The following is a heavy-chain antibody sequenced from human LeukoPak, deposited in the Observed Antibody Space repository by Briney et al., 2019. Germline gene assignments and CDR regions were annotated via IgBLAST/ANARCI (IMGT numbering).Heavy chain of an antibody. J-gene: IGHJ4*02. CDR3: ARECGDYAYFDY. CDR2: IIPIFGTA. D-gene: IGHD4-17*01. CDR1: GGTFSSYA. Sequence: ASVKVSCKASGGTFSSYAISWVRQAPGQGLEWMGGIIPIFGTANYAQKFQGRVTITADKSTSTAYMELSSLRSEDTAVYYCARECGDYAYFDYWGQGTLVTVSS. V-gene: IGHV1-69*06.